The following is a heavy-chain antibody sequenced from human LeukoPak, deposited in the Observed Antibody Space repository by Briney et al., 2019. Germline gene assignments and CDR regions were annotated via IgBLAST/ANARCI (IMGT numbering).Heavy chain of an antibody. J-gene: IGHJ5*02. V-gene: IGHV1-46*01. CDR1: GYTFTSYY. Sequence: ASVKVSCKASGYTFTSYYMHWVRQAPGQGLEWMGIINPSGGSTSYAQKYQGRVTMTRDTSTSTVYMELSSLRSEDTAVYYCAKETPNTGWFDPWGQGTLVTVSS. CDR3: AKETPNTGWFDP. D-gene: IGHD1-14*01. CDR2: INPSGGST.